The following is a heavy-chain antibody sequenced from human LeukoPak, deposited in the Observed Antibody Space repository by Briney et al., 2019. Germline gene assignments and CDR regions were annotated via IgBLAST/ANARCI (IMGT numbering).Heavy chain of an antibody. V-gene: IGHV1-69*13. Sequence: ASVKVSCKASGGTFSSYAISWGRQAPGQGLEWMGGIIPIFGTANYAQKFQGRVTITADESTSTAYMELSSLRSEDKAVYYCAREGGSYGVFDYWGQGTLVSVSS. CDR2: IIPIFGTA. CDR3: AREGGSYGVFDY. CDR1: GGTFSSYA. D-gene: IGHD1-26*01. J-gene: IGHJ4*02.